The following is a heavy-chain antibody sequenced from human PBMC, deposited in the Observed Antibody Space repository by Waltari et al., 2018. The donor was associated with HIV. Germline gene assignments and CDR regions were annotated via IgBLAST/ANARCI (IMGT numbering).Heavy chain of an antibody. CDR1: GGSISSSSYY. J-gene: IGHJ4*02. V-gene: IGHV4-39*07. D-gene: IGHD3-10*01. CDR3: ARDTQWVVRGVTRLPIDY. CDR2: IYYSGST. Sequence: QLQLQESGPGLVKPSETLSLTCTVSGGSISSSSYYWGWIRQPPGKGLEWIGSIYYSGSTYYNPSLKSRVTISVDTSKNQFSLKLSSVTAADTAVYYCARDTQWVVRGVTRLPIDYWGQGTLVTVSS.